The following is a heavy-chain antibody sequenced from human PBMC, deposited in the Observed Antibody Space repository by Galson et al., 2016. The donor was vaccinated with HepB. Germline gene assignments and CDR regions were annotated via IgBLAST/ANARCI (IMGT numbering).Heavy chain of an antibody. D-gene: IGHD6-19*01. CDR1: GFNFSDYS. Sequence: SLRLSCAASGFNFSDYSLSWIRQAPGKGLEWVSSISSSTDYTYYAVSLKGRFTVSRDNTKNSLFLHMNSLSAEDTAVYFCARDVAPYKKGRRVAGNTHAYWGPGILVTVSS. CDR3: ARDVAPYKKGRRVAGNTHAY. J-gene: IGHJ4*01. CDR2: ISSSTDYT. V-gene: IGHV3-21*01.